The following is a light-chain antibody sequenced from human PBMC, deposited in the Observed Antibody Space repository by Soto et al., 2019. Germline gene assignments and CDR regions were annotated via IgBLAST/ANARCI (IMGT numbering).Light chain of an antibody. CDR3: QQYASWPLT. J-gene: IGKJ4*01. Sequence: EIVMTQSPATLSVSPGERATLSCRATQSVSTKLAWYQQKPGQAPRLLIYGASTGATGIPARFSGSGSGTEFTLIISSLQSEDFAVYYCQQYASWPLTFGGGTQVEIK. CDR1: QSVSTK. V-gene: IGKV3-15*01. CDR2: GAS.